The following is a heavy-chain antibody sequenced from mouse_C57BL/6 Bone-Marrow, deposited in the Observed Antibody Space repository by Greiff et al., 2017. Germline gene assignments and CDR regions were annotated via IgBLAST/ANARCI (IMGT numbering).Heavy chain of an antibody. D-gene: IGHD1-1*01. J-gene: IGHJ1*03. V-gene: IGHV7-3*01. CDR1: GFTFPDYY. CDR2: IRNKANGYTT. CDR3: ARTNYYGSSFWYFDV. Sequence: EVQVVESGGGLVQPGGSLRLSCAASGFTFPDYYMTWVRQPPGKALEWLGFIRNKANGYTTAYSASVKGRFTISRDNSQSILYLQMNALRAEDSATYYCARTNYYGSSFWYFDVWGTGTTVTVSS.